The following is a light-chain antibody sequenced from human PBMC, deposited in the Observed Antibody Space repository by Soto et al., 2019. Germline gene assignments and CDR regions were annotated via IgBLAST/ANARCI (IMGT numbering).Light chain of an antibody. CDR2: EGS. V-gene: IGLV2-23*01. J-gene: IGLJ1*01. Sequence: QSVLTQPPSVSGSPGQSITISCTGTSSDVGSYNLVSWYQQHPGKAPKLMIYEGSKRPSGVSNRFSGSKSGNTASLTISGLQAEDEADYYCCSYAGSYVFGTGTKVTVL. CDR1: SSDVGSYNL. CDR3: CSYAGSYV.